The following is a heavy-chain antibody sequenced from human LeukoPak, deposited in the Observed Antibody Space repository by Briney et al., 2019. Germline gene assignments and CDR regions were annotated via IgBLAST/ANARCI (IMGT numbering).Heavy chain of an antibody. Sequence: GGSLRLSCAASGFTFSSYAMSWVRQAPGKGLEWVSAISDSGGSTYYADSVKGRFTISRDNSKNTLYLQMNSLRAEDTAVYYCAKDGRLRFLEWSYIGTHFDYWGQGTLVTVSS. CDR1: GFTFSSYA. CDR3: AKDGRLRFLEWSYIGTHFDY. CDR2: ISDSGGST. D-gene: IGHD3-3*01. V-gene: IGHV3-23*01. J-gene: IGHJ4*02.